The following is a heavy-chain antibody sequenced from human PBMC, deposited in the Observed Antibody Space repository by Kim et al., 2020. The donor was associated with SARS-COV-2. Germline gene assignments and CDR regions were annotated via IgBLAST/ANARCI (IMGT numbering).Heavy chain of an antibody. CDR2: IKQDGSEK. CDR3: ARRGSSSWYKRYYYYYGMDV. D-gene: IGHD6-13*01. Sequence: GGSLRLSCAASGFTFSSYWMSWVRQAPGKGLEWVANIKQDGSEKYYVDSVKGRFTISRDNAKNSLYLQMNSLRAEDTAVYYCARRGSSSWYKRYYYYYGMDVWGQGTTVTVSS. V-gene: IGHV3-7*03. J-gene: IGHJ6*02. CDR1: GFTFSSYW.